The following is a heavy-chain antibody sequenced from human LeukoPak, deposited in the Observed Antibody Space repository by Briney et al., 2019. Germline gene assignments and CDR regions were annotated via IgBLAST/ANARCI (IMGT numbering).Heavy chain of an antibody. CDR2: IYYSGTT. CDR1: GGSISSRTSY. D-gene: IGHD6-13*01. CDR3: ARDDGAVGGKALDY. V-gene: IGHV4-39*07. Sequence: SETLSLTCTVSGGSISSRTSYWGWIRQPPGKGLEWIGSIYYSGTTYYNPSLKSRVTISLDTSKNQFSLKLSSVTAADTAVYYCARDDGAVGGKALDYWGQGTLVTVSS. J-gene: IGHJ4*02.